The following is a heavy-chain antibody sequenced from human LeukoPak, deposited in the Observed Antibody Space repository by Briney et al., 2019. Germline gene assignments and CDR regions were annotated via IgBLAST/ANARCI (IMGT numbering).Heavy chain of an antibody. CDR3: ARAPGGSDYDLYLDY. CDR2: IYSGGST. J-gene: IGHJ4*02. D-gene: IGHD5-12*01. Sequence: GGSLRLSCAASGFTVSSNYMSWVRQAPGKGPEWVSVIYSGGSTFYTDSVKGRFSISRDNSKNTLYLQMNSLRAEDTAVYYCARAPGGSDYDLYLDYWGQGTLVTVSS. V-gene: IGHV3-53*01. CDR1: GFTVSSNY.